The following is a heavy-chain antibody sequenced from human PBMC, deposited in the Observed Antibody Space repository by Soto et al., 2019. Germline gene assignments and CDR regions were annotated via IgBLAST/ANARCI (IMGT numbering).Heavy chain of an antibody. CDR1: GGSISSYY. V-gene: IGHV4-59*01. CDR2: IHYSGST. CDR3: ARPHGGSSGWDNWFDP. J-gene: IGHJ5*02. Sequence: QVQLQESGPGLVKPSETLSLTCTVSGGSISSYYWSWIRQPPGKGLEWIGYIHYSGSTNYNPSLKSRVTISVDTSKNQFSLKLNSVTAADTAVYYCARPHGGSSGWDNWFDPWGQGTLVTVSS. D-gene: IGHD6-25*01.